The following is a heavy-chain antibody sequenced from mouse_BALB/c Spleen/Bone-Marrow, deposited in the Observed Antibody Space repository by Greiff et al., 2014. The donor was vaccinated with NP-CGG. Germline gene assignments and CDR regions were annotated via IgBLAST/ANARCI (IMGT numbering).Heavy chain of an antibody. V-gene: IGHV5-15*02. CDR2: ISNLAYSI. J-gene: IGHJ1*01. Sequence: DVMLVESGGGLVQPGGSRKLSCAASGFTFSDYGMAWVRQAPGKGPEWVAFISNLAYSIYHADTVTGRFTISRENAKNTLYLEMSSLRSEDTAMYYCARDRGRYRYFDVWGAGTTVTVSS. CDR1: GFTFSDYG. D-gene: IGHD3-1*01. CDR3: ARDRGRYRYFDV.